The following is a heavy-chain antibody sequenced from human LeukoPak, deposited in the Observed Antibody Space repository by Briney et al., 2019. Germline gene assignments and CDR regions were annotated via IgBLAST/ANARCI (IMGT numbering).Heavy chain of an antibody. CDR1: GFTFSSYW. Sequence: GGSLRLSCAASGFTFSSYWMTWVRQAPGKGPEFVANINQDGSEKKYVDSLKGRFTISRDNAKNSVFLQINSLRAEGTAVYYCAREDGYNTMNDWGQGTLVTVSS. CDR2: INQDGSEK. D-gene: IGHD5-24*01. J-gene: IGHJ4*02. CDR3: AREDGYNTMND. V-gene: IGHV3-7*01.